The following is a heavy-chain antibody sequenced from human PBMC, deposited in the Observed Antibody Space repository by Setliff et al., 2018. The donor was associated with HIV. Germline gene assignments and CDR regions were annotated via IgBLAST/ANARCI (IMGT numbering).Heavy chain of an antibody. D-gene: IGHD1-20*01. J-gene: IGHJ5*02. CDR3: ARLEAVHYNRNNWFDP. CDR1: GGSFSGYY. CDR2: IYYSGST. V-gene: IGHV4-34*01. Sequence: PSETLSLTCAVYGGSFSGYYWGWIRQPPGKGLEWIGNIYYSGSTYYNPSLKSRVTISVDTSKNRFSLKVSSVTAADTAVYYCARLEAVHYNRNNWFDPWGQGTLVTVSS.